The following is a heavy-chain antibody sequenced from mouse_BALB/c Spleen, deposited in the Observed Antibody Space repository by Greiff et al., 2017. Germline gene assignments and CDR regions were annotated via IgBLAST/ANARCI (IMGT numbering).Heavy chain of an antibody. CDR2: IDPENGDT. D-gene: IGHD2-4*01. J-gene: IGHJ3*01. CDR1: GFNIKDYY. V-gene: IGHV14-4*02. CDR3: ARSRDYDDFAY. Sequence: EVQLQESGAELVRSGASVKLSCTASGFNIKDYYMHWVKQRPEQGLEWIGWIDPENGDTEYAPKFQGKATMTADTSSNTAYLQLSSLTSEDTAVYYCARSRDYDDFAYWGQGTLVTVSA.